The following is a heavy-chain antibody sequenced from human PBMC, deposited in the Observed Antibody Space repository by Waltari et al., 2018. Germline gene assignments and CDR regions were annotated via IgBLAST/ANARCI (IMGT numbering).Heavy chain of an antibody. V-gene: IGHV1-69-2*01. CDR2: IDPEDGET. Sequence: EVQLVQSGAEVKKPGATVKISCKASGYTFIDYFMHWVQQAPGKGLEWVGRIDPEDGETVYAEKFQGRITISADTSTDTAYMELSSLRSDDTAVYYCAVTTMTGEIDSWGQGTQVTVSS. D-gene: IGHD3-16*01. J-gene: IGHJ4*02. CDR1: GYTFIDYF. CDR3: AVTTMTGEIDS.